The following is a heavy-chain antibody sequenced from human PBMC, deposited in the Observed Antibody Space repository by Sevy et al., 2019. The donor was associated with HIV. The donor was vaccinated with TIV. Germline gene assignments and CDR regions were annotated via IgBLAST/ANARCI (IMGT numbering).Heavy chain of an antibody. CDR2: IYPSDSEI. CDR1: GYSFTTYW. J-gene: IGHJ4*02. CDR3: VIGGRDSYVRYNDWHADY. V-gene: IGHV5-51*01. D-gene: IGHD3-9*01. Sequence: GESLKISCKGSGYSFTTYWIGWVRQMPGKDLEWIGIIYPSDSEIRRSPPFQGQVTISADKSISTAYLQWSSLKASDSAVYYVVIGGRDSYVRYNDWHADYWGQGTLVTVSS.